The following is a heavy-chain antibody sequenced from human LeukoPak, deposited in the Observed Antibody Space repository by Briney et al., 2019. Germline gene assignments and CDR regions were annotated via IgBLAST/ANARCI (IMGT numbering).Heavy chain of an antibody. CDR1: GFTFSSYS. CDR2: ISSSSSSYI. Sequence: PGGSLRLSCAASGFTFSSYSMNWVRQAPGKGLEWVSSISSSSSSYIYYADSVKGRFTISRDNAKNSLYLQMNSLRAEDTAVYYCARDRRGYSYGQDYWGQGTLVTVSS. D-gene: IGHD5-18*01. V-gene: IGHV3-21*01. J-gene: IGHJ4*02. CDR3: ARDRRGYSYGQDY.